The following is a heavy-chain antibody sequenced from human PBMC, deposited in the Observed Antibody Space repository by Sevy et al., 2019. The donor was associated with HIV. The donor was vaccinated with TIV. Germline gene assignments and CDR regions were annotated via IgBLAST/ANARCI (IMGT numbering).Heavy chain of an antibody. Sequence: GGSLRLSCAASGFTFSSYWMSWVRQAPGKGLEWVANIKQDGSEKYYVDSVKGRFTISRDNAQNSLYLQMNSLRAEDTAVYYCARKEGLLWFREYYWGQGTLVTVSS. D-gene: IGHD3-10*01. CDR3: ARKEGLLWFREYY. CDR1: GFTFSSYW. J-gene: IGHJ4*02. CDR2: IKQDGSEK. V-gene: IGHV3-7*03.